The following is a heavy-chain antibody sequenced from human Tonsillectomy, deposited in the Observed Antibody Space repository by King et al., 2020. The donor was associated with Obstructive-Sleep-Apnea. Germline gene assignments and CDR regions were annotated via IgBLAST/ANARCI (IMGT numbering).Heavy chain of an antibody. V-gene: IGHV4-39*07. CDR3: ASGDYDILTGSLYYYGMDV. CDR1: GGSISSSSYY. D-gene: IGHD3-9*01. CDR2: IYYSGST. Sequence: QLQESGPGLVKPSETLSLTCTVSGGSISSSSYYWGLIRQPPGKGLEWIGSIYYSGSTYYNPSLNNRVTISVDTSKNQFSLKLSSVTAPDTAVYYCASGDYDILTGSLYYYGMDVWGQGTTVTVSS. J-gene: IGHJ6*02.